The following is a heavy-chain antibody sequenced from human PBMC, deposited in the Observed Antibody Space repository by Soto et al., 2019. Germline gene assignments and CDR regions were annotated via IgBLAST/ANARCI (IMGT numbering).Heavy chain of an antibody. CDR2: ISAHNDNT. J-gene: IGHJ4*02. CDR1: GYTFTSYG. D-gene: IGHD1-1*01. Sequence: QVHQVQSGAEVKKPGASVKVSCKCSGYTFTSYGITWVRQAHGQGLEWMGWISAHNDNTDYAQKLQGRVTVTRDTSTSTAYRELRSLRSDDTAVDYCARGRYGDYWGQGALVNVSS. V-gene: IGHV1-18*01. CDR3: ARGRYGDY.